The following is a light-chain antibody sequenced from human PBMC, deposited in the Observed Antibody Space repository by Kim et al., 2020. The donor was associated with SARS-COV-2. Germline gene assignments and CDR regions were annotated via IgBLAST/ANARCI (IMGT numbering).Light chain of an antibody. Sequence: ITNSCTGTSSDVGSYNLVSWYQQNPGKAPKLMIYEVSKRPSGVSNRFSGSKSGNTDSLTISGLQAEDEADYYCCSYAGSSTPNWVFGGGTQLTVL. V-gene: IGLV2-23*02. J-gene: IGLJ3*02. CDR1: SSDVGSYNL. CDR2: EVS. CDR3: CSYAGSSTPNWV.